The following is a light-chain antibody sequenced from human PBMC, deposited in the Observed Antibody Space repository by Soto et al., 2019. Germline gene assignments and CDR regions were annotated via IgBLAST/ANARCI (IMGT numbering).Light chain of an antibody. V-gene: IGKV1-5*01. CDR2: DAS. J-gene: IGKJ1*01. Sequence: DIQMTQSPSTLSASVGDRVTITCRASQSISSWLAWYQQKPGKAPKLLIYDASNLESGVPSRFSGSGSGTEFTFTISSLQPDDFATYYCQQYNSYSTFGQGTKV. CDR1: QSISSW. CDR3: QQYNSYST.